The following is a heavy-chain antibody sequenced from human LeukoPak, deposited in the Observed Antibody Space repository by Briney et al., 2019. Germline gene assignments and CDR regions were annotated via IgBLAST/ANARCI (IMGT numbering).Heavy chain of an antibody. CDR3: AREVPGAMNAFDI. V-gene: IGHV3-7*01. Sequence: GGSLRLSCAASGFSFSNYWMTWVRQAPGKGPERVANINEDESKQFYGDSVKGRFSISRDNAKDSLYLQMDSLRAEDTAVYYCAREVPGAMNAFDIWGQGTMVTVSS. J-gene: IGHJ3*02. CDR2: INEDESKQ. CDR1: GFSFSNYW. D-gene: IGHD2-2*01.